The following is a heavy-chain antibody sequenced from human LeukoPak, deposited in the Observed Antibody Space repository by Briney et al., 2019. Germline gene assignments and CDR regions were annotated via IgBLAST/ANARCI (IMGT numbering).Heavy chain of an antibody. D-gene: IGHD6-19*01. CDR3: ATAVAGTGEDY. J-gene: IGHJ4*02. CDR2: ISSSGSTI. CDR1: GFTFSSYE. Sequence: GGSLRLSCAVSGFTFSSYEMNWVRQAPGKGLEWVSYISSSGSTIYYADSVKGRFTISRDNAKNSLYLQMNSLRAEDTAVYYCATAVAGTGEDYWGQGTLVTVSS. V-gene: IGHV3-48*03.